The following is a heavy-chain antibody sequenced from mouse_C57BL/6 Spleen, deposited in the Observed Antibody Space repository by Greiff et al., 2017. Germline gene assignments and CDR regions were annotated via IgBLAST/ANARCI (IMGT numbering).Heavy chain of an antibody. CDR3: ARELGGNYFGY. J-gene: IGHJ2*01. CDR2: IDPSDSET. CDR1: GYTFTSYW. Sequence: QVQLQQPGAELVRPGSSVKLSCKASGYTFTSYWMHWVKQRPIQGLEWIGNIDPSDSETHYNQKFKDKATLTVDKSSSTAYMQLSSLTSEDSAVYSCARELGGNYFGYWGQGTTLTVSS. V-gene: IGHV1-52*01.